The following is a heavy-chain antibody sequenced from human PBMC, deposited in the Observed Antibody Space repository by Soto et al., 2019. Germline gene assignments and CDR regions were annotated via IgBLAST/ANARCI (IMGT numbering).Heavy chain of an antibody. CDR3: ARALEYSSSSYFDY. J-gene: IGHJ4*02. CDR1: GFTFSSFA. CDR2: VSYDGSNK. D-gene: IGHD6-6*01. Sequence: QVQLVESGGGVVQPGRSLRLSCAASGFTFSSFAMHWVRQAPGKGLEWVAVVSYDGSNKYYADSVKGRFTISRDNSKNTLYLQMNSLRVEDTAVYYCARALEYSSSSYFDYWGQGTLVTVSS. V-gene: IGHV3-30-3*01.